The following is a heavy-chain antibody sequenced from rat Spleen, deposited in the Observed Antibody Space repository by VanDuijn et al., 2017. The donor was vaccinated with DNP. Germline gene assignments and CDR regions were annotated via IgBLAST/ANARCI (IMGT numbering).Heavy chain of an antibody. CDR2: IDSAGST. CDR1: DYSITSVYR. CDR3: AGMDYGLDY. J-gene: IGHJ2*01. D-gene: IGHD1-3*01. Sequence: EVQLQESGPGLVKPSQSLSLTCSVTDYSITSVYRWNWIRKFPGNKLEWMAYIDSAGSTKYNPSLKSRISIIRDTSKHQFFLQVNSVTTADTATYYCAGMDYGLDYWGQGVMVTVSS. V-gene: IGHV3-3*01.